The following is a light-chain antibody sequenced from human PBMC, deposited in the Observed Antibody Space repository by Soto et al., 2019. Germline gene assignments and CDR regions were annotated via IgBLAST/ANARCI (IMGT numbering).Light chain of an antibody. CDR1: SSDIGGYNY. CDR2: EVS. Sequence: QSALTQPASVSGSPGQSITISCTGTSSDIGGYNYVSWYQQHPGKAPKLMSYEVSNRPSGVSDRLSGYKSGNTASLTISGLQAEDEADYYCSSFTTITTLEVFGGGTKLTVL. CDR3: SSFTTITTLEV. V-gene: IGLV2-14*01. J-gene: IGLJ3*02.